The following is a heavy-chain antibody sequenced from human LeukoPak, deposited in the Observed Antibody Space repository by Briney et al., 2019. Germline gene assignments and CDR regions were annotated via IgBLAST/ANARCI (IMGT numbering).Heavy chain of an antibody. V-gene: IGHV4-61*08. CDR3: ARGQRGYPY. D-gene: IGHD1-1*01. J-gene: IGHJ4*02. CDR2: IQNSGST. CDR1: GGSISSGGYY. Sequence: PSETLSLTCTVSGGSISSGGYYWSWIRQHPGKGLEWIGYIQNSGSTNYNPSLKSRVTISIDTSKNQFSLKLNSVTAADTAVYYCARGQRGYPYWGQGTLVTVSS.